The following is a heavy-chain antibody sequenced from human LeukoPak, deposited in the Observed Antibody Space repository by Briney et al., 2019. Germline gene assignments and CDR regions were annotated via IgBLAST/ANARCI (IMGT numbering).Heavy chain of an antibody. CDR1: GYTFTGHY. V-gene: IGHV1-2*02. CDR2: INPKSGVT. CDR3: ARALRYDDSSGYYAY. Sequence: GASVKVSCKASGYTFTGHYRHWVRQGPGQGAEWMGWINPKSGVTNYAQTFQGRVTMTRDTSISIVYMELSRLTLDDTAVYYCARALRYDDSSGYYAYWGQGTLVTVSS. D-gene: IGHD3-22*01. J-gene: IGHJ4*01.